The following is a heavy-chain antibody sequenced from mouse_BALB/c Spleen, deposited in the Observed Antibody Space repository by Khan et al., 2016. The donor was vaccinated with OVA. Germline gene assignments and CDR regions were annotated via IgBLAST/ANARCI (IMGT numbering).Heavy chain of an antibody. CDR2: ISSGGDNT. CDR1: GFTFSSFT. D-gene: IGHD1-1*02. J-gene: IGHJ3*01. Sequence: EVELVESGGGLVKPGGSLKLSCAASGFTFSSFTMSWVRQTPEKRLEWVASISSGGDNTNYPDSVKGRLTISRDNAKNNLYMQMRSLRTEETALYYCSRSNYATFAYWGQGTLVTVSA. V-gene: IGHV5-9*03. CDR3: SRSNYATFAY.